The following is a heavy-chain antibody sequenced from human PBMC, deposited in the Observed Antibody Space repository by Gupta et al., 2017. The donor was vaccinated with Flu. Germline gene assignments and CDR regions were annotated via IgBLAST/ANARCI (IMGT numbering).Heavy chain of an antibody. V-gene: IGHV3-33*01. CDR1: GFSFGGYG. J-gene: IGHJ4*02. Sequence: QVQLVESGGGVVQPGTSLRLSWVASGFSFGGYGMPWVRQAPGKGLEWVAIIWDDGSNKYYADSVKGRFTISRDNSKNTLFLQMNSLRAEDTAVYYCARGGQYQLSRENYWGQGTLVTVSS. D-gene: IGHD2-2*01. CDR2: IWDDGSNK. CDR3: ARGGQYQLSRENY.